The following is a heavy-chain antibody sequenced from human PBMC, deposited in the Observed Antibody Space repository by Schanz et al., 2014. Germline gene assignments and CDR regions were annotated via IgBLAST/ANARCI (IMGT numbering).Heavy chain of an antibody. V-gene: IGHV1-18*01. CDR1: GYAFTTYG. J-gene: IGHJ4*02. D-gene: IGHD4-17*01. CDR3: ARGYGDSPTDF. CDR2: ISPYNGNT. Sequence: QVQLVQSGAEVKKPGASVRVSCKVSGYAFTTYGISWVRQAPGQGPEFMGWISPYNGNTNYAQKLQGRVTVTSDTSTSTVYMELSGLRSEDTAVYYCARGYGDSPTDFWGQGTLVTVSS.